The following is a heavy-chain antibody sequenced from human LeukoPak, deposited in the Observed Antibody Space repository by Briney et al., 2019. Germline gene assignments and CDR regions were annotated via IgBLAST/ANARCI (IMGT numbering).Heavy chain of an antibody. D-gene: IGHD4-23*01. J-gene: IGHJ4*02. V-gene: IGHV4-59*08. Sequence: PSETLSLTCTVSGVSISRFYWSWIRQPPGKGLEWIGYIYYTGSTNYNPSLKSRLTISVDASKNQFSLKLSSVTATDTAVYYCASLSTVAQGYFDSWGQGTLVTVSS. CDR3: ASLSTVAQGYFDS. CDR2: IYYTGST. CDR1: GVSISRFY.